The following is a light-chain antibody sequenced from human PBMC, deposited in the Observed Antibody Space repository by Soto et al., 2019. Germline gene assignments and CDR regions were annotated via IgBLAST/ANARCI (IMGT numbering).Light chain of an antibody. CDR3: QQYNNWSFT. J-gene: IGKJ3*01. V-gene: IGKV3-15*01. CDR1: QSVSSN. Sequence: EIVMAQSPATLSVSPGERATLSCRASQSVSSNVAWYQQKPGQAPRLLIYGASTRATGIPARFGGSGSGTEFTLTISSLQSEDFAVYYCQQYNNWSFTFGPGT. CDR2: GAS.